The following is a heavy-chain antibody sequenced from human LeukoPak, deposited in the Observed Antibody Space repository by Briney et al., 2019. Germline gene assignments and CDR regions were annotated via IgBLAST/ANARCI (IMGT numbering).Heavy chain of an antibody. Sequence: ASVKVSCKASGGTFSRYAISWVRQAPGQGLEWMGGIIPIFGTANYAQKFQGRVTITADESTSTAYMELSSPRSEDTAVYYCARDRSPYYYDSSGYYDYWGQGTLVTVSS. CDR2: IIPIFGTA. CDR3: ARDRSPYYYDSSGYYDY. CDR1: GGTFSRYA. J-gene: IGHJ4*02. V-gene: IGHV1-69*13. D-gene: IGHD3-22*01.